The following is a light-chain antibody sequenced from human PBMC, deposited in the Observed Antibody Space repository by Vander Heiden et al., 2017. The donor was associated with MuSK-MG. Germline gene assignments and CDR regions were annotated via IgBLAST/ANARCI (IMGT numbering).Light chain of an antibody. Sequence: IVVTQSPLSLPVTPGEPASISCRSSQSLLHSSGFNYLDWYLQKPGQSPQLLIYLASNRAPGVPDRFSGSGSGTDFTLTISRVEAEDVGFYYCRQAVDTPFTFGHGTKVDLK. CDR3: RQAVDTPFT. J-gene: IGKJ3*01. CDR1: QSLLHSSGFNY. V-gene: IGKV2-28*01. CDR2: LAS.